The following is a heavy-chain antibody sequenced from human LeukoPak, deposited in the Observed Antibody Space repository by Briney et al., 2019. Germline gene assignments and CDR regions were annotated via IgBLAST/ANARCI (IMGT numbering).Heavy chain of an antibody. CDR1: GFTFSNCA. CDR2: ISGSGTST. J-gene: IGHJ4*02. CDR3: AKGGPYYYDSSGYYYFDS. Sequence: GGSLRLSCAASGFTFSNCAMSWVRQGPGKGLEWVSAISGSGTSTYYAGSMKGRFTISRDNFKNTLYLEMNSLRAEDTAVYYCAKGGPYYYDSSGYYYFDSWGQGTLVTVSS. V-gene: IGHV3-23*01. D-gene: IGHD3-22*01.